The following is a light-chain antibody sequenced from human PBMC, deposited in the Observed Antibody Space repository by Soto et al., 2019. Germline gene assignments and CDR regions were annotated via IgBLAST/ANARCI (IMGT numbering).Light chain of an antibody. CDR3: QEYGASPGG. CDR2: GAS. CDR1: QSVSRNS. V-gene: IGKV3-20*01. J-gene: IGKJ1*01. Sequence: EIVLTHSPGTLSLSPGERATLSCRASQSVSRNSLAWYQQKPGQAPRLLIYGASSRATVIADRFSGSGSGGGLSLSISALEPEDFAVYYCQEYGASPGGVGQGPKVDIQ.